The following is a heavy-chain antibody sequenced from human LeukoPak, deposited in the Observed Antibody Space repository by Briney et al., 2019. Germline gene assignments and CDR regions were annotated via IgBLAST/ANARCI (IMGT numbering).Heavy chain of an antibody. Sequence: ASVKVSCKVSGYTLTELSMHWVRQAPGKGLEWMGGFDPEDGETIYAQKFQGRVTMTEDTSTDTAYMELSSLRSEDTAVYYCATRLPYYYDSSGYRYNYFDYWGQGTLVTVSS. V-gene: IGHV1-24*01. D-gene: IGHD3-22*01. J-gene: IGHJ4*02. CDR2: FDPEDGET. CDR3: ATRLPYYYDSSGYRYNYFDY. CDR1: GYTLTELS.